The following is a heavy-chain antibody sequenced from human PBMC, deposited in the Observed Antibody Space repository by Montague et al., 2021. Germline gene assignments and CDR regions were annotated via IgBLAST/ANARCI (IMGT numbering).Heavy chain of an antibody. J-gene: IGHJ4*02. V-gene: IGHV4-31*11. Sequence: TLSLTCAVSGGSISSTAYYWSWIRQHPGKGLEWIGYIYYSGSTYYNPSLKSRVTISVDTSKNQFSLNLNSVTGADTAVYYCARVGATVTAPFDFWGQGTLVTVSS. CDR3: ARVGATVTAPFDF. CDR2: IYYSGST. D-gene: IGHD4-17*01. CDR1: GGSISSTAYY.